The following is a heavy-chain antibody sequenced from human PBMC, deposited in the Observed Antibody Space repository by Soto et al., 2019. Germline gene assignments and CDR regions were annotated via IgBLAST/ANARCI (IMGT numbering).Heavy chain of an antibody. J-gene: IGHJ5*02. V-gene: IGHV1-18*01. CDR1: GYTFSNYG. CDR2: ISLYSDGT. Sequence: ASVKGSCKTSGYTFSNYGITWVRQAPGQPLEWLGWISLYSDGTNYAQKFQGRVSMTTDTSTTTAYMELRSLRSDDTAVYYCARVVPGAEAWFGPWGQGTLVTVSS. D-gene: IGHD2-2*01. CDR3: ARVVPGAEAWFGP.